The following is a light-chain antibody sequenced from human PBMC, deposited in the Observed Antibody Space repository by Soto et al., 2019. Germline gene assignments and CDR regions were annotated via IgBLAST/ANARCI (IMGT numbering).Light chain of an antibody. V-gene: IGKV3-20*01. CDR3: QQYGSSPLT. J-gene: IGKJ4*01. CDR1: QSVSSY. CDR2: GAS. Sequence: EIVLTQSPAALSLSPGERATLSCRASQSVSSYLAWYQQKPGQAPRLLIYGASSRATGIPDRFSGSGSGTDFTLTISRLEPEDFAVYYCQQYGSSPLTFGGGTQVDI.